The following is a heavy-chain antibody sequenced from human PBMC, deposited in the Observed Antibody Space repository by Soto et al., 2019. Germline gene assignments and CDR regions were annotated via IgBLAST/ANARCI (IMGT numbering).Heavy chain of an antibody. D-gene: IGHD2-2*01. CDR1: GFTFGHYW. CDR3: ARDSSEYASADGIEY. CDR2: INSDESSR. J-gene: IGHJ4*02. Sequence: EVKLVESGGGLVQPGGSLRLSCAASGFTFGHYWMHWVRQAPGRGLVWVSRINSDESSRTYADFVKGRFTISRDNARSTLYLQMNSLRAEATAVYYCARDSSEYASADGIEYWGLGTLVTVSS. V-gene: IGHV3-74*01.